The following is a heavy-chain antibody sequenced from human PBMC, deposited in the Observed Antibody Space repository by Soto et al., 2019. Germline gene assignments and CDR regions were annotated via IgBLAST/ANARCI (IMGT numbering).Heavy chain of an antibody. V-gene: IGHV3-30*04. Sequence: PGGSLRLSCAASEFTFSNHDIHWVRQAPGKGLEWVGVISHDGRSKYYADSVKGRFTFSRDSSKNTLYLQMSSLRGEDTAVYYCARGSVYFDYWGQGTLVTVSS. CDR2: ISHDGRSK. J-gene: IGHJ4*01. CDR1: EFTFSNHD. CDR3: ARGSVYFDY. D-gene: IGHD3-10*01.